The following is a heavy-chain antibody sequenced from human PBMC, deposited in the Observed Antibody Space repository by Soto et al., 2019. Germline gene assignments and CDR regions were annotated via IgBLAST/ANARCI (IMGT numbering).Heavy chain of an antibody. V-gene: IGHV4-30-4*01. CDR3: DTESGSTYGYFDH. J-gene: IGHJ4*02. Sequence: SATLSLTCTVSGGSVTSDEDYWTWIRQSPGKGLEWIGYISNSGSTGYNPSLKTRLSMSVDRSKNQFTLRLTSVTAADTAVYFCDTESGSTYGYFDHWGQGTPVTVYS. CDR1: GGSVTSDEDY. CDR2: ISNSGST. D-gene: IGHD5-18*01.